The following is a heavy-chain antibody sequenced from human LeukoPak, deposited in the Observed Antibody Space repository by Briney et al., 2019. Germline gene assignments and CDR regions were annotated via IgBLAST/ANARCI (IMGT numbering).Heavy chain of an antibody. D-gene: IGHD3-22*01. V-gene: IGHV5-51*03. CDR1: GYTFSNYW. Sequence: GESLKISCEASGYTFSNYWIGWVRQMPGKGLEWMGIIYRDDSDTKYSPSFQGQVTISADKSISTACLQWSSLKASDTAMYYCARSRDSSGYYYLIWGQGTLVTVSS. CDR2: IYRDDSDT. J-gene: IGHJ4*02. CDR3: ARSRDSSGYYYLI.